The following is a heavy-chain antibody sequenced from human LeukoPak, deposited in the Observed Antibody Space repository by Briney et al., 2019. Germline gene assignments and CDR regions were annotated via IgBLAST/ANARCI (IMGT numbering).Heavy chain of an antibody. CDR3: ACLVAGTHSFDY. CDR2: IYPGDSDT. Sequence: GDSLMISCKGSGYSIISYWIAWVRQMPGKGLEWMGIIYPGDSDTRYSPSLQGQVTISADKSISTAYLQWSSLKASDTAMYYCACLVAGTHSFDYWGQGTLVTVSS. V-gene: IGHV5-51*01. J-gene: IGHJ4*02. D-gene: IGHD1-7*01. CDR1: GYSIISYW.